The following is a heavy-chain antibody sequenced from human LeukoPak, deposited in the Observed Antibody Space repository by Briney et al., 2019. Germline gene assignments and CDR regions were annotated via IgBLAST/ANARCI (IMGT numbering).Heavy chain of an antibody. D-gene: IGHD3-22*01. CDR1: GGSISPYY. Sequence: SETLSLTCTVSGGSISPYYWSWIRQPPGKGLEWIGYIYYSGSTNYNPTLKSRVTISLDTSKNQFSLKLSSVTAADTAVYYCARSTWLLDKWGQGTLVTVSS. CDR2: IYYSGST. CDR3: ARSTWLLDK. J-gene: IGHJ1*01. V-gene: IGHV4-59*01.